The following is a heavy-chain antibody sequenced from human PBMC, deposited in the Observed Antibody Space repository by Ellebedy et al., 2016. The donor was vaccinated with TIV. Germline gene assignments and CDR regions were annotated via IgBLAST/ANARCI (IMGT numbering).Heavy chain of an antibody. D-gene: IGHD4-23*01. Sequence: PGGSLRLSCAASGFTFSSYAMCWVRQAPGKGLEWVSSITESGGNTYYADSVKGRFTISRDNSKDTLFLQMNSLRAEDTAIYFCARDPVGVGPAFDVWGQGTMVTVSS. J-gene: IGHJ3*01. V-gene: IGHV3-23*01. CDR1: GFTFSSYA. CDR3: ARDPVGVGPAFDV. CDR2: ITESGGNT.